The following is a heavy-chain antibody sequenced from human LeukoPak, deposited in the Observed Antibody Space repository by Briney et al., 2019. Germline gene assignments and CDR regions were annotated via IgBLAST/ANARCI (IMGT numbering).Heavy chain of an antibody. CDR1: GYTFPMYY. CDR3: ARDLRVASTMALVY. CDR2: INPTGGSS. V-gene: IGHV1-46*01. Sequence: GASVKVSCKASGYTFPMYYVHWVRQVPGQGLEWMGVINPTGGSSSQGQKFQGRLTMTSDVSTNTVYMELRSLRYGDTAVYFCARDLRVASTMALVYWGQGTLVTVSS. J-gene: IGHJ4*02. D-gene: IGHD5-24*01.